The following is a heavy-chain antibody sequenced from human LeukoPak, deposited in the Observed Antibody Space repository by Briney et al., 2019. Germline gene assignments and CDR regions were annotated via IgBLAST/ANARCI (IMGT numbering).Heavy chain of an antibody. CDR3: ARDEDSSSLDY. J-gene: IGHJ4*02. D-gene: IGHD6-13*01. Sequence: SETLSLTCTVSGGSISSGSYYWSWIRQPAGKGLEWIGRIYTSGSTDYNPSLKSRVTMSVDTSKNQFSLKLSSVTAADTAVYYCARDEDSSSLDYWGQGTLVTVSS. CDR1: GGSISSGSYY. V-gene: IGHV4-61*02. CDR2: IYTSGST.